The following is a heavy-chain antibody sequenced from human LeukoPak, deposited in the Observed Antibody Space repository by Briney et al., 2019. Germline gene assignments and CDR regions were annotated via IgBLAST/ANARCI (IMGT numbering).Heavy chain of an antibody. V-gene: IGHV4-39*05. J-gene: IGHJ4*02. CDR1: GASINSAGYY. CDR2: VFYTGSA. CDR3: ARLQYYSGSGSYPDY. D-gene: IGHD3-10*01. Sequence: SETPSLTCAVSGASINSAGYYWGWIRQPPGKGLEWIGGVFYTGSAYYNPSLKSRATVSIGTSRTQFSLNLTSVTAADTAVYYCARLQYYSGSGSYPDYWGQGTLVTVSS.